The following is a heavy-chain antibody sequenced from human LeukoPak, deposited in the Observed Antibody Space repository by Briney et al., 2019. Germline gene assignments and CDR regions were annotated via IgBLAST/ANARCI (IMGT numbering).Heavy chain of an antibody. V-gene: IGHV1-69*13. D-gene: IGHD6-19*01. Sequence: ASVKVSCKASGGTFSSYAISWVRQAPGQGLEWMGGIIPIFGTANYAQKFQGRVTITADESMSTAYMELSSLRSEDTAVYYCARSSGPEDLFDYWGQGTLVTVSS. CDR3: ARSSGPEDLFDY. J-gene: IGHJ4*02. CDR2: IIPIFGTA. CDR1: GGTFSSYA.